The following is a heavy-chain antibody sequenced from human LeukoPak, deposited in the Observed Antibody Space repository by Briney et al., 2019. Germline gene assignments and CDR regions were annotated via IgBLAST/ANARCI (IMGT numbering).Heavy chain of an antibody. D-gene: IGHD1-26*01. Sequence: GASVKVSCKSSGYTFTSYGISWVRQAPGQGLEWMGGIIPIFGTANYAQKFQGRVTITADESTSTAYMELSSLRSEDTAVYYCARLVGASPYWGQGTLVTVSS. V-gene: IGHV1-69*13. J-gene: IGHJ4*02. CDR3: ARLVGASPY. CDR1: GYTFTSYG. CDR2: IIPIFGTA.